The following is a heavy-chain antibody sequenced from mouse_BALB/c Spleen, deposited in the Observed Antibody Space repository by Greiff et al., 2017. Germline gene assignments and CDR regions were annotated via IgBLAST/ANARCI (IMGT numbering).Heavy chain of an antibody. Sequence: QVQLQQSGAELARPGASVKLSCKASGYTFTSYWMQWVKQRPGQGLEWIGAIYPGDGDTRYTQKFKGKATLTADKSSSTAYMQLSSLASEDSAVYYCARESLLRLRREYAMDYWGQGTSVTVSS. J-gene: IGHJ4*01. CDR3: ARESLLRLRREYAMDY. D-gene: IGHD1-2*01. CDR2: IYPGDGDT. V-gene: IGHV1-87*01. CDR1: GYTFTSYW.